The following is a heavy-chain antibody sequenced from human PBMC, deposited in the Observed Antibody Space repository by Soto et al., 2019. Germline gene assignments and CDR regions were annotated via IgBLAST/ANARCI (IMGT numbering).Heavy chain of an antibody. CDR3: AHRPPAAWRGTWFDP. J-gene: IGHJ5*02. D-gene: IGHD2-2*01. Sequence: QITLKESGPTLVKPTQTLTLTCTFSGFSLSTSGVGVGWIRQPPGKALEWLALIYWDDDKRYSPSLKSRLTITKDTSKNQVVLTMTNMDPVDTATYYCAHRPPAAWRGTWFDPWGQGTLVTVSS. CDR2: IYWDDDK. CDR1: GFSLSTSGVG. V-gene: IGHV2-5*02.